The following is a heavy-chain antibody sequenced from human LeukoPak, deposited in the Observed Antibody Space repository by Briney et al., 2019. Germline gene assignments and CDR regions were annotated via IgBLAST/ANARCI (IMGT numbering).Heavy chain of an antibody. CDR3: AKGGSGWSYLDY. CDR2: ISNTGGTI. CDR1: GFSFSDYY. Sequence: GGSLRLSCVGSGFSFSDYYMNWIRQAPGKGLEWISYISNTGGTIIYADSVRGRFTISRDNAENALYLQMSSLRVEDTAVYYCAKGGSGWSYLDYWGQGALVTVSS. J-gene: IGHJ4*02. D-gene: IGHD6-19*01. V-gene: IGHV3-11*01.